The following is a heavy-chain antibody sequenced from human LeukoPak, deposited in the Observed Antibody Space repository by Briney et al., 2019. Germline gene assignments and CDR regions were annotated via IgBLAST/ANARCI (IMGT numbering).Heavy chain of an antibody. CDR1: GFNFGSYS. CDR2: MSADSATT. J-gene: IGHJ4*02. D-gene: IGHD3-10*01. Sequence: GGSLRLSCAASGFNFGSYSMTWVRQAPGKGLEWVSVMSADSATTFYADSVKGRFTISRDNAKNTVFLQMSSLRAEDTALYYCARKSASGNYPLDYWGQGTLVTVSS. CDR3: ARKSASGNYPLDY. V-gene: IGHV3-23*01.